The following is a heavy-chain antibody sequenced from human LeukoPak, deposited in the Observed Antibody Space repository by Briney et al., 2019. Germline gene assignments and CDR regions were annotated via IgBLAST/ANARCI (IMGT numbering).Heavy chain of an antibody. CDR2: IYYSGST. D-gene: IGHD3-10*01. Sequence: GSLRLSCAASGFTVSSNYMSWIRQPPGKGLEWIGSIYYSGSTYYNPSLKSRVTISVDTSKNQFSLKLSSVTAADTAVYYCAREADYYGSGSYYKEGDYFDYWGQGTLVTVSS. CDR1: GFTVSSNY. J-gene: IGHJ4*02. CDR3: AREADYYGSGSYYKEGDYFDY. V-gene: IGHV4-39*07.